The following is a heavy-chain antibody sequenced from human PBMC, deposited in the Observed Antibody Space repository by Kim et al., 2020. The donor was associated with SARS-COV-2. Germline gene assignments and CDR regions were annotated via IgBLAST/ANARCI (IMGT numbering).Heavy chain of an antibody. CDR3: AKDSNTLVYYYYYMDV. CDR2: ISYDGSNK. J-gene: IGHJ6*03. D-gene: IGHD2-15*01. CDR1: GFTFSSYG. Sequence: GGSLRLSCAASGFTFSSYGMHWVRQAPGKGLEWVAVISYDGSNKYYADSVKGRFTISRDNSKNTLYLQMNSLRAEDTAVYYCAKDSNTLVYYYYYMDVWGKGTTVTVSS. V-gene: IGHV3-30*18.